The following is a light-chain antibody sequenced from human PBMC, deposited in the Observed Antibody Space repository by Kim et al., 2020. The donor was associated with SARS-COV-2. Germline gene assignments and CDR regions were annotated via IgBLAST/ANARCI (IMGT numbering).Light chain of an antibody. CDR2: AAS. CDR1: QGISNY. CDR3: QRYNSALWT. J-gene: IGKJ1*01. V-gene: IGKV1-27*01. Sequence: DIQMTQSPSYLSASVGDRVTITCRASQGISNYLAWYQQKPGKAPKLLIYAASTLQSGVPSRFSGSRSGTDFTLTISSLQAEDVATYYCQRYNSALWTFGPGTKVDIK.